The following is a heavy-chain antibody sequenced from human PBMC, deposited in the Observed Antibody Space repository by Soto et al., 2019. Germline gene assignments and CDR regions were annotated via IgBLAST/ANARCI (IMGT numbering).Heavy chain of an antibody. CDR2: IGAADDP. CDR3: ARAYSGRLPRRADYYFAMDV. V-gene: IGHV3-13*05. Sequence: EVQLVESGGGVVQPGEALTLSCAASGFTFSAYDMHWVRQTTGKGLEWVSAIGAADDPYYLGSVKGRFTISRENAKNSFYLQMNSLRAEDTAVYYCARAYSGRLPRRADYYFAMDVWGQGPTVTVSS. CDR1: GFTFSAYD. J-gene: IGHJ6*02. D-gene: IGHD2-15*01.